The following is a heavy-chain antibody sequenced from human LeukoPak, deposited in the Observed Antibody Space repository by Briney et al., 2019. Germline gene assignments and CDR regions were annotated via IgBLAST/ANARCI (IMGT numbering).Heavy chain of an antibody. V-gene: IGHV3-30-3*01. CDR3: ARGYSSGWYYFDY. Sequence: GGSLRLSCAASGFTFSSYAMHWVRQAPGKGLEWVAVISYDGSNKYYADSVKGRFTISRDNSKNTLYLQMNSLRAEDTAVYYCARGYSSGWYYFDYWGQGTLVTVSS. CDR1: GFTFSSYA. D-gene: IGHD6-19*01. CDR2: ISYDGSNK. J-gene: IGHJ4*02.